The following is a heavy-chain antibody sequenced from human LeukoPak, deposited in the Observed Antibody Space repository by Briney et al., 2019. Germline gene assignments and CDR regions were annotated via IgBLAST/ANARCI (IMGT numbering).Heavy chain of an antibody. CDR1: GDSISSGTYY. Sequence: SETLSLTCSVSGDSISSGTYYWNWIRQPAGKRLEWIGRIYTSGNTYYNPSLKSRVTISVDTSKNQFSLNLTSVTAADTAVYYCATSRFSGGLGRFDPWGQGTLVTVSS. D-gene: IGHD3-10*01. V-gene: IGHV4-61*02. J-gene: IGHJ5*02. CDR2: IYTSGNT. CDR3: ATSRFSGGLGRFDP.